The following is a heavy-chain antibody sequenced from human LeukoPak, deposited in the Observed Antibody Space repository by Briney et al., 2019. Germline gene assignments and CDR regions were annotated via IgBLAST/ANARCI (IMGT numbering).Heavy chain of an antibody. J-gene: IGHJ4*01. CDR2: ILSDGSKK. Sequence: GGSLRLSCAASGFTFSSYGMHWVRQAPGKGLEWVALILSDGSKKFYTDSVKGRFTISRDNSKNTVYLQMNSLRAEDTAVYYCVRDIDIPINGLDYSG. CDR1: GFTFSSYG. CDR3: VRDIDIPINGLDY. V-gene: IGHV3-33*08. D-gene: IGHD2-2*02.